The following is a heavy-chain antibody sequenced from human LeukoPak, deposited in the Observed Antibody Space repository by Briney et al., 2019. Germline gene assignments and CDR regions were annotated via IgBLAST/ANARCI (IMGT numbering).Heavy chain of an antibody. CDR2: IWYDGSNK. CDR3: ARERGSQGYCSGGSCPTEFDY. J-gene: IGHJ4*02. V-gene: IGHV3-33*01. D-gene: IGHD2-15*01. CDR1: GFTFSSYG. Sequence: PGGSLRLSCAASGFTFSSYGMHWVRQAPGKRLEWVAVIWYDGSNKYYADSVKGRFTISRDNSKNTLYLQMNSLRAEDTAVYYCARERGSQGYCSGGSCPTEFDYWGQGTLVTVSS.